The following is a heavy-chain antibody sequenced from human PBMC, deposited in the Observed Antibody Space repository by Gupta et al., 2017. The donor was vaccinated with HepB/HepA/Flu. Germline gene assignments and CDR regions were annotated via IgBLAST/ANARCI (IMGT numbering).Heavy chain of an antibody. D-gene: IGHD2-8*01. CDR2: ISNSADTT. CDR1: GFTISSYG. V-gene: IGHV3-23*01. Sequence: EVQLLVSGGGLVQPGGSLRLSCAASGFTISSYGVNWVRQAPGKGLEWVSAISNSADTTYYAESVKGRFTLSRDNSKNTLYLQMNSLRVEDTAVYYCAKFPNPDMDVWGKGTTVTVSS. CDR3: AKFPNPDMDV. J-gene: IGHJ6*03.